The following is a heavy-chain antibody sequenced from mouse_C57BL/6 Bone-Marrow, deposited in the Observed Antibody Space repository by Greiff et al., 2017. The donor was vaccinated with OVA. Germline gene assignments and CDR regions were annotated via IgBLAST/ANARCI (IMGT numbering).Heavy chain of an antibody. Sequence: EVQVVESEGGLVQPGSSMKLSCTASGFTFSDYYMAWVRQVPEKGLEWVANINYDGSSTYYLDSLKSRFIISRDNAKNILYLQMSSLKSEDTATYYCAREDTTPWYFDVWGTGTTVTVSS. J-gene: IGHJ1*03. D-gene: IGHD1-1*01. CDR3: AREDTTPWYFDV. CDR2: INYDGSST. CDR1: GFTFSDYY. V-gene: IGHV5-16*01.